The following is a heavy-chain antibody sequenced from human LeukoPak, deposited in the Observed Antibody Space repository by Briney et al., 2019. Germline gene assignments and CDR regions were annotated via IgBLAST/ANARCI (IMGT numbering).Heavy chain of an antibody. CDR3: VNHITAMVRGCLDH. V-gene: IGHV3-23*01. J-gene: IGHJ4*02. D-gene: IGHD5-18*01. Sequence: GGSLRLSCAASGFTFNTLAMSWVRQAPGKGLEWVSAINARGFITYYVDSVKGRFTISRDNSKNTLFLQMNSLSVEDTAVYYCVNHITAMVRGCLDHWGQGILVTVSS. CDR1: GFTFNTLA. CDR2: INARGFIT.